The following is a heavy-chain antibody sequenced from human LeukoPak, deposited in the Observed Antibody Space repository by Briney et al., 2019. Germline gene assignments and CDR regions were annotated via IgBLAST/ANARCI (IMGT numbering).Heavy chain of an antibody. D-gene: IGHD2-8*01. V-gene: IGHV3-30*03. CDR2: ISYDGSNK. J-gene: IGHJ4*02. CDR1: GFTFSSYG. Sequence: GGSLRLSCAASGFTFSSYGMHWVRQAPGKGLEWVAVISYDGSNKYYADSVKGRFTISRDNSKNTLYLQMNSLRAEDTAVYYCARGEYCTNGVCQDYYFDYWGQGTLVTVSS. CDR3: ARGEYCTNGVCQDYYFDY.